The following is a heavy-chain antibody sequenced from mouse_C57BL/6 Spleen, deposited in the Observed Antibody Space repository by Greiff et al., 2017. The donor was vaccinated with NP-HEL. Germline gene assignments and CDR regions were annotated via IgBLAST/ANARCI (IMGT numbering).Heavy chain of an antibody. CDR2: IYPGDGDT. CDR3: ARSPDYDFAY. J-gene: IGHJ3*01. D-gene: IGHD2-4*01. CDR1: GYAFSSYW. V-gene: IGHV1-80*01. Sequence: VQRVESGAELVKPGASVKISCKASGYAFSSYWMNWVKQRPGKGLEWIGQIYPGDGDTNYNGKFKGKATLTADKSSSTAYMQLSSLTSEDSAVYFCARSPDYDFAYWGQGTLVTVSA.